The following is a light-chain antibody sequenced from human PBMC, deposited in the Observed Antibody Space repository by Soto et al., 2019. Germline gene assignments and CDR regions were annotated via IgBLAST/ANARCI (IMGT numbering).Light chain of an antibody. CDR3: QHYNSYSEA. Sequence: IQMTQSPFTLSASVGDRVTITCRASQSISSWLAWYQQKPGKAPKLLIYKASTLESGVPSRFSGSGSGTEFTLAISSLQPDDFATYYCQHYNSYSEAFGQGTKVDNK. V-gene: IGKV1-5*03. CDR1: QSISSW. CDR2: KAS. J-gene: IGKJ1*01.